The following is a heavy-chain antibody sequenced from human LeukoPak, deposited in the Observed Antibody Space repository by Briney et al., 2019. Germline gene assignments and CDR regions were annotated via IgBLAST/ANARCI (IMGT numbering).Heavy chain of an antibody. CDR3: ARAVGATRRDFDY. V-gene: IGHV3-21*01. D-gene: IGHD1-26*01. Sequence: GGSLRLSCAASGFTFSSYSMNWVRQAPGKGLEWVSSISSSSSYIYYADSVKGRFTISRDNAKNSLYLQMNSLRAEGTAVYYCARAVGATRRDFDYWGQGTLVTVSS. J-gene: IGHJ4*02. CDR1: GFTFSSYS. CDR2: ISSSSSYI.